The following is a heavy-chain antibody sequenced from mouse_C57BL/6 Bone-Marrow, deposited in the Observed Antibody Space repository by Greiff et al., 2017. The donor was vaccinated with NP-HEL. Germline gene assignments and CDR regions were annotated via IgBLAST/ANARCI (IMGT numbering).Heavy chain of an antibody. V-gene: IGHV1-62-2*01. CDR1: GYTFTEYT. CDR3: ERHERRYSNAFAY. CDR2: FYPGSGSI. Sequence: QVQLKQSGAELVKPGASVKLSCKASGYTFTEYTIHWVKQRSGQGLEGIGWFYPGSGSIKYNEKFKDKATLTADKSSSPVYMELSSLTSEDSAVYFVERHERRYSNAFAYWGQGTLVTVSA. D-gene: IGHD2-5*01. J-gene: IGHJ3*01.